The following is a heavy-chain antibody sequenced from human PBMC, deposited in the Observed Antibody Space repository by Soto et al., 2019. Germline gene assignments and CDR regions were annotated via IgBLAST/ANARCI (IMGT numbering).Heavy chain of an antibody. V-gene: IGHV3-23*01. Sequence: GGSLRLSCAASGFPFSTYPMNWVRQAPGKGLEWVSGISGSGISTFYAESVKGRFTISRDNSENTMYLEMNRLRVEDAAIYYCVKLPVTTASYYYYGMDVWGQGTTVTVSS. CDR1: GFPFSTYP. J-gene: IGHJ6*02. D-gene: IGHD4-4*01. CDR3: VKLPVTTASYYYYGMDV. CDR2: ISGSGIST.